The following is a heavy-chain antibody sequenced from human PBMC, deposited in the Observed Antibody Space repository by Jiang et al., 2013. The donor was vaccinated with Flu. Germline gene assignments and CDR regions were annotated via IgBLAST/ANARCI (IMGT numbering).Heavy chain of an antibody. V-gene: IGHV4-4*02. CDR3: ARADYYDRGLDY. D-gene: IGHD3-22*01. Sequence: IYHSGSTNYNPSLKSRVTISVDKSKNQFSLKLSSVTAADTAVYYCARADYYDRGLDYWGPGNPGHRLL. CDR2: IYHSGST. J-gene: IGHJ4*02.